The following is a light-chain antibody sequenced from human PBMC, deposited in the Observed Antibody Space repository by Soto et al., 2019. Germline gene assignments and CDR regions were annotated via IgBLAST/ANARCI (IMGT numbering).Light chain of an antibody. J-gene: IGLJ1*01. CDR1: SSNIGSNT. Sequence: VLTQPPSASGTPGQRVTISCSGSSSNIGSNTVNWYQQVPGTAPRFLIYSDNQRPSGVPDRVSGSKSGTSASLAISGLQSEDEADYYCAAWDDSLNAYVFGTGTKVTVL. CDR2: SDN. V-gene: IGLV1-44*01. CDR3: AAWDDSLNAYV.